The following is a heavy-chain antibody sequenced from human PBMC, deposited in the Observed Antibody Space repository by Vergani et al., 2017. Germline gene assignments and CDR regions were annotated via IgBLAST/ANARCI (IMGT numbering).Heavy chain of an antibody. CDR1: GFTFNHYA. CDR3: AKAKPRISGYDYLCYYHAMNV. V-gene: IGHV3-23*01. CDR2: ISGSGGST. J-gene: IGHJ6*02. Sequence: EVQLLESGGDLVQPGGSLRLSCAASGFTFNHYAMNWVRQAPGKGLEWVSGISGSGGSTYYAGSVKGRFTISRDSSKNTLFLQMNSLTAGDTAVYYCAKAKPRISGYDYLCYYHAMNVWGQGTTVTVSS. D-gene: IGHD5-12*01.